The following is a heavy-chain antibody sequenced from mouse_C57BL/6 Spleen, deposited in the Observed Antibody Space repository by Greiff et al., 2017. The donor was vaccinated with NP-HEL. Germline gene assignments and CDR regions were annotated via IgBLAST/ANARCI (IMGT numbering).Heavy chain of an antibody. CDR3: TRDRDYDWYFDV. Sequence: EVKVEESGEGLVKPGGSLKLSCAASGFTFSSYAMSWVRQTPEKRLEWVAYISSGGDYIYYADTVKGRFTISRDNARNTLYLQMSSLKSEDTAMYYCTRDRDYDWYFDVWGTGTTVTVSS. J-gene: IGHJ1*03. CDR2: ISSGGDYI. D-gene: IGHD2-4*01. CDR1: GFTFSSYA. V-gene: IGHV5-9-1*02.